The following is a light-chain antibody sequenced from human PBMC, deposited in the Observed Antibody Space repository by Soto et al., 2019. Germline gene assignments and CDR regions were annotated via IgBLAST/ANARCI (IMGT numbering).Light chain of an antibody. J-gene: IGKJ2*01. V-gene: IGKV1-5*03. CDR1: QSISDR. CDR2: RAS. CDR3: QQYDVYSSIT. Sequence: DIRLTQSPSTLSASVGDRVTITWRASQSISDRLAWYQQKSGKAPRLLIYRASSLENGVPSRFSGSGSGTEFTLTISSLQPDDFATYYYQQYDVYSSITFGQGTKLDI.